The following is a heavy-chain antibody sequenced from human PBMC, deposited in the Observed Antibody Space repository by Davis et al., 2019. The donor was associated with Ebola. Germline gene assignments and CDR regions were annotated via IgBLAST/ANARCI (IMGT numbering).Heavy chain of an antibody. Sequence: SQTLSLTCAVYGGSFSGYYWSWIRQPPGKGLEWIGEINHSGSTNYNPSLKSRVTISVDTSKNQFPLKLSSVTAADTAVYYCARGRFVVVPAAMDGIYYYYGMDVWGQGTTVTVSS. V-gene: IGHV4-34*01. CDR1: GGSFSGYY. D-gene: IGHD2-2*01. CDR3: ARGRFVVVPAAMDGIYYYYGMDV. CDR2: INHSGST. J-gene: IGHJ6*02.